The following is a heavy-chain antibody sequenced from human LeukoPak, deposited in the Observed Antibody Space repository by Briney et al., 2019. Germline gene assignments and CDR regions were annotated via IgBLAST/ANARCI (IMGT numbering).Heavy chain of an antibody. J-gene: IGHJ4*02. CDR2: IYYSGST. CDR3: ASGYYISSRFDY. Sequence: SETLSLTCTVSGASISSHYWSWIRQPPGKGLEWIGYIYYSGSTNYNPSLKSRVTISVDTSKNQFSLKLSSVTAADTAVYYCASGYYISSRFDYWGQGTLVTVSS. CDR1: GASISSHY. V-gene: IGHV4-59*11. D-gene: IGHD3-3*01.